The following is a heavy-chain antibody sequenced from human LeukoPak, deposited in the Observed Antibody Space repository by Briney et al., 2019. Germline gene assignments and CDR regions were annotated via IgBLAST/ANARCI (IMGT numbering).Heavy chain of an antibody. V-gene: IGHV3-48*04. CDR3: TRGFDISDY. J-gene: IGHJ4*02. CDR2: ISSSGGTM. D-gene: IGHD3-3*02. Sequence: PGGSLRLSCAVSGLTFSSYSMNWVRQAPGKGLEWVSYISSSGGTMYYADSVKGRFIISRDNAKNLLYLQMNSLRVEDTAIYYCTRGFDISDYWGQGTVVTVSS. CDR1: GLTFSSYS.